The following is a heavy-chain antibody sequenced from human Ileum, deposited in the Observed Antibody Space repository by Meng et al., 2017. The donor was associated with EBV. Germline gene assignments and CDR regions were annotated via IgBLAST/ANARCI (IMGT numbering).Heavy chain of an antibody. V-gene: IGHV1-69*06. CDR2: IIPPFDTA. Sequence: QGEAVQAGVEAKKPGSPVKVSCKASEGTFSRYSISWVRQAPGKGLEWMGGIIPPFDTANYAQKFQGRVTITADKSTGTAYMELSSLRSEDTAIYYCARGGDSSGWYWYFDYWGQGTLVTVSS. J-gene: IGHJ4*02. CDR1: EGTFSRYS. CDR3: ARGGDSSGWYWYFDY. D-gene: IGHD6-19*01.